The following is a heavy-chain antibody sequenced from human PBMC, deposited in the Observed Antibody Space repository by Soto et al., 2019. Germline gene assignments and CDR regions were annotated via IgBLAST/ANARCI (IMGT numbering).Heavy chain of an antibody. CDR1: VFTFISYE. CDR2: ISSSGSTI. CDR3: ARAGYTAMVTDYYYYGMDV. V-gene: IGHV3-48*03. J-gene: IGHJ6*02. D-gene: IGHD5-18*01. Sequence: PGWSLRLSCAASVFTFISYEMNWVRQAPGKGLEWVSYISSSGSTIYYADSVKGRFTISRDNAKNSLYLQMNSLRAEDTAVYYCARAGYTAMVTDYYYYGMDVWGQGTTVTVSS.